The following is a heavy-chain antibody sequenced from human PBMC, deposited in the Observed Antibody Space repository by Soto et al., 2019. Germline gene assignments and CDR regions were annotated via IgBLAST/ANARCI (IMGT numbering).Heavy chain of an antibody. CDR3: ARGRWADWLSRD. D-gene: IGHD3-9*01. CDR2: IYYSGST. J-gene: IGHJ4*02. Sequence: SETLSLTCTVSGGSISSGDYYWSWIRQPPGKGLEWIGYIYYSGSTYYNPSLKSRVTISVDTSKNQFSLKLSSVTAADTAVYYCARGRWADWLSRDWGQGTLVTVSS. CDR1: GGSISSGDYY. V-gene: IGHV4-30-4*01.